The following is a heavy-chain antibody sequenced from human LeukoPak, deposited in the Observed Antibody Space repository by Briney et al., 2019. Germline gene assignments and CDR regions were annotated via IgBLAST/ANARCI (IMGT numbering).Heavy chain of an antibody. Sequence: SETLSLTCTVSGGSITSSSYYWGWIRQPPGKGLEWIGSIYYSGSTYYNPSLKSRVTISVDTSKNQFSLKLSSVTAADTAVYYCARDRSVSSSWYGDRGYWFDPWGQGTLVTVSS. D-gene: IGHD6-13*01. V-gene: IGHV4-39*07. CDR3: ARDRSVSSSWYGDRGYWFDP. CDR1: GGSITSSSYY. CDR2: IYYSGST. J-gene: IGHJ5*02.